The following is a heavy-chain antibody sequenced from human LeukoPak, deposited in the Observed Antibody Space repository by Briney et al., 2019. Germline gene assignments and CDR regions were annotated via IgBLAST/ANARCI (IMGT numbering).Heavy chain of an antibody. D-gene: IGHD5-24*01. Sequence: PSETLSLTCTVSGGSISSYYWSWIRQPPGKGLEWIGYIYYSGSTNYNPSLKSRVTISVDTSKDQFSLKLSSVTAADTAVYYCARRGRDGYNSLWYFDLWGRGTLVTVSS. J-gene: IGHJ2*01. CDR2: IYYSGST. V-gene: IGHV4-59*01. CDR3: ARRGRDGYNSLWYFDL. CDR1: GGSISSYY.